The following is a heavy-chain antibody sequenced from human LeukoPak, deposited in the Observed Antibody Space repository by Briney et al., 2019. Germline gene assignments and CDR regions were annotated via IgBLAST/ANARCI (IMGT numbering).Heavy chain of an antibody. CDR1: GFTFSRYG. CDR2: ISYGVTK. J-gene: IGHJ6*02. Sequence: GGSLRLSCAASGFTFSRYGMHWVRQAPGRGLEWVSLISYGVTKYYADTVKGRFTISRDNSKNTLYVQMNGLRAEDTAVYYCAKDRGSSSSAYGMDVWGQGITVTVSS. D-gene: IGHD1-26*01. CDR3: AKDRGSSSSAYGMDV. V-gene: IGHV3-30*18.